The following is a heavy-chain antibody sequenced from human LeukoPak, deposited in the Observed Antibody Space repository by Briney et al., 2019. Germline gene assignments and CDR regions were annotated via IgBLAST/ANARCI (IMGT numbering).Heavy chain of an antibody. J-gene: IGHJ6*03. Sequence: SVTVSCKASGGTFSSYAISWVRQAPGQGLEWMGGIIPIFGTANYAQKFQGRVTITTDESTSTAYMELSSLRSEDTAVYYCARVPFFGVVTEYYYYYMDVWGKGTTVTVSS. D-gene: IGHD3-3*01. CDR2: IIPIFGTA. V-gene: IGHV1-69*05. CDR3: ARVPFFGVVTEYYYYYMDV. CDR1: GGTFSSYA.